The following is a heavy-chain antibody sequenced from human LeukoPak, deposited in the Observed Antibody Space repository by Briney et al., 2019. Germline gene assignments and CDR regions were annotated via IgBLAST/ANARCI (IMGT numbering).Heavy chain of an antibody. J-gene: IGHJ4*02. Sequence: GESLKISCKGSGYSFTSYWISRVRQMPGKGLEWMGRIDPSDSYTNYSPSFQGHVTISADKSISTAYLQWSSLKASDTAMYYCARAYGSGSYSGYWGQGTLVTVSS. CDR1: GYSFTSYW. V-gene: IGHV5-10-1*01. CDR3: ARAYGSGSYSGY. CDR2: IDPSDSYT. D-gene: IGHD3-10*01.